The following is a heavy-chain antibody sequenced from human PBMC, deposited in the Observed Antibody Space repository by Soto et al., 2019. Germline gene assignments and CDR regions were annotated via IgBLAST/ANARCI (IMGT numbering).Heavy chain of an antibody. CDR1: GFSLSTSGVG. CDR3: ARKGSGDYALDY. V-gene: IGHV2-5*02. D-gene: IGHD4-17*01. CDR2: IYWDDVK. J-gene: IGHJ4*02. Sequence: QITFKESGPTLVTPTQTLTLTCTLSGFSLSTSGVGVGWIRQSPGKALEWLAVIYWDDVKHYSTSLERSLTITKDTSESEVVLTMTNLDPVATATYYCARKGSGDYALDYWGQGILVTVSS.